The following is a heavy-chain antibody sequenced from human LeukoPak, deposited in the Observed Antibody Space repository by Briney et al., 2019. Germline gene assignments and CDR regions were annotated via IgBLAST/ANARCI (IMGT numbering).Heavy chain of an antibody. CDR2: IYYSGGT. V-gene: IGHV4-59*01. J-gene: IGHJ6*02. D-gene: IGHD6-6*01. CDR3: ARSEYSSSPDYYYYGMDV. CDR1: GGSISSYY. Sequence: MSSETLSHTCTVSGGSISSYYWSWIRQPPGKGLEWIGYIYYSGGTNYNPSLKSRVTISVDTSKNQFSLKLSSVTATDTAVYYCARSEYSSSPDYYYYGMDVWGQGTTVTVSS.